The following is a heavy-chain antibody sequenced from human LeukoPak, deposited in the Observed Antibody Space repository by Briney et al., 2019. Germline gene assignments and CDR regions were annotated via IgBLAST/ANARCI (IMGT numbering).Heavy chain of an antibody. CDR1: GGTFNNYA. CDR2: IIPTLDIT. J-gene: IGHJ5*02. Sequence: SVKVSCTASGGTFNNYALTWVRQAPGQGLEWMGRIIPTLDITIYEQKFQGRVTITADESTSTAYMELSSLRSEDTAVYYCARHIVVVVAANWGNWFDPWGQGTLVTVSS. CDR3: ARHIVVVVAANWGNWFDP. V-gene: IGHV1-69*04. D-gene: IGHD2-15*01.